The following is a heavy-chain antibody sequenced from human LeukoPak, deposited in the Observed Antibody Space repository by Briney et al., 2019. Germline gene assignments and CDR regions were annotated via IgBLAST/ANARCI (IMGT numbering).Heavy chain of an antibody. Sequence: GRSLRLSCAASGFTFSSYGMHWVRQAPGKGLEWVAVIWYDGSNKFYADSAKGRFTISRDNSKNTLYLQMNSLRAEDTALYYCARDGLELRGFIYFQHWGQGTLVTVSS. CDR3: ARDGLELRGFIYFQH. CDR1: GFTFSSYG. CDR2: IWYDGSNK. J-gene: IGHJ1*01. V-gene: IGHV3-33*01. D-gene: IGHD1-7*01.